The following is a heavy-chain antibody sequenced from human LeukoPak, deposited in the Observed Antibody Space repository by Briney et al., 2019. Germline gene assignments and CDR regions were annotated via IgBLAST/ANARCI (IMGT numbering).Heavy chain of an antibody. V-gene: IGHV4-39*01. CDR3: ARQRGSGKWCLAC. D-gene: IGHD2-15*01. J-gene: IGHJ4*02. CDR1: GDSSSSGDYY. Sequence: SETLSLTCTVSGDSSSSGDYYWAWIRQPPGKGLEWIAIINDSGRSYYNPSLKSRVTISVDTSKKQFSLKLSSVRAADTAIYHCARQRGSGKWCLACWGLGILVTVSS. CDR2: INDSGRS.